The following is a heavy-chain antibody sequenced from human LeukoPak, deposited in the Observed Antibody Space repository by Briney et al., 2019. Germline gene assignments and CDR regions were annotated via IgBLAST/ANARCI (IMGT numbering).Heavy chain of an antibody. V-gene: IGHV4-59*01. D-gene: IGHD3-10*01. Sequence: PSETLSLTCTVSGGSISSYYWSWIRQPPGKGLEWIGYIYYSGSTNYNPSLKSRVTISVDTSKNQFSLKLSSVTAADTAVYYCARKMIRGSNAFDLGPRDNGHRLF. CDR2: IYYSGST. J-gene: IGHJ3*01. CDR3: ARKMIRGSNAFD. CDR1: GGSISSYY.